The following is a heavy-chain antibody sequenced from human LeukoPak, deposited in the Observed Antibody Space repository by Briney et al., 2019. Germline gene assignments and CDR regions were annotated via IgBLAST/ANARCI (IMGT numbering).Heavy chain of an antibody. D-gene: IGHD5-18*01. CDR1: GDSVSSNSVA. J-gene: IGHJ4*02. CDR2: TYYRSKWYN. V-gene: IGHV6-1*01. Sequence: SQTLSLTCAISGDSVSSNSVAWNWIRRSPSRGLEWLGRTYYRSKWYNHYAVSVKSRITIDPDTSKNQFSLQLNSVTPEDTAVYFCARGYNYAYEYWGQGTLVTVSS. CDR3: ARGYNYAYEY.